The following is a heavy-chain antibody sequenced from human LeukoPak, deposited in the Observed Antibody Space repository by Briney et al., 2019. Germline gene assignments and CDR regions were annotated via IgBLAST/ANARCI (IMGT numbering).Heavy chain of an antibody. CDR3: ARDRRYCSGGSCHSLNYMDV. D-gene: IGHD2-15*01. Sequence: SETLSLTCTVSGGSISSYYWSWIRQPPGKGLEWIGYIYYSGSTKYNPSLKSRVTISVDTSKNQFSLKVNSVTAADTAVYYCARDRRYCSGGSCHSLNYMDVWGKGTTVTISS. CDR2: IYYSGST. V-gene: IGHV4-59*01. CDR1: GGSISSYY. J-gene: IGHJ6*03.